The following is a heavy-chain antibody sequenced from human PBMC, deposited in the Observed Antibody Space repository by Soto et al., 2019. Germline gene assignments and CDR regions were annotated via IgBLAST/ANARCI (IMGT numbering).Heavy chain of an antibody. CDR1: GASVSNTDYF. J-gene: IGHJ5*02. CDR3: GRHRRETGTYAQPLDP. D-gene: IGHD1-1*01. Sequence: SETLSLTSAVSGASVSNTDYFWGWVRLPPGKWLEWVGSVRYGGTTYYIPSLKSRVTMSVDASKNQVSLNLRSVTAADTALYFCGRHRRETGTYAQPLDPWGQGILVTVYS. CDR2: VRYGGTT. V-gene: IGHV4-39*01.